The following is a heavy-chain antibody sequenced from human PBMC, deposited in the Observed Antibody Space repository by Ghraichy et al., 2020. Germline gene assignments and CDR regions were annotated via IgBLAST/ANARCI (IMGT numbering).Heavy chain of an antibody. CDR3: ARDYPVLAGMAVTYYFDY. CDR1: GYTFTGYY. V-gene: IGHV1-2*02. CDR2: IYPNSGGT. Sequence: ASVKVSCKASGYTFTGYYIHWVRQAPGQGPEWMGWIYPNSGGTNYAQKFQGRVTMTRDTSISTAYMELRRLRSDDTAMYYCARDYPVLAGMAVTYYFDYWGQGTLVTVSS. D-gene: IGHD6-19*01. J-gene: IGHJ4*02.